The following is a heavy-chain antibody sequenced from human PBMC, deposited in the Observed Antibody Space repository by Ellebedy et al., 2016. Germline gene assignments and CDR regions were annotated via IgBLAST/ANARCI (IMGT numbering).Heavy chain of an antibody. CDR3: ARASGITIFGVVIRYYYYGMYV. CDR1: GFTFSSYW. V-gene: IGHV3-7*01. J-gene: IGHJ6*02. D-gene: IGHD3-3*01. Sequence: GESLKISXAASGFTFSSYWMSWVRQAPGKGLEWVANIKQDGSEKYYVDSVKGRFTISRDNAKNSLYLQMNSLRAEDTAVYYCARASGITIFGVVIRYYYYGMYVWGPGTTVTVSS. CDR2: IKQDGSEK.